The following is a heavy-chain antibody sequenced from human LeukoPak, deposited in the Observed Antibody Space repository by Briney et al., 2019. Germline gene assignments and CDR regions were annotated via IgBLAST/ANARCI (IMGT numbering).Heavy chain of an antibody. CDR3: ARGHGGYFDPFDY. CDR2: LNQGGST. V-gene: IGHV4-34*01. CDR1: GGSFSVYY. J-gene: IGHJ4*02. Sequence: SETLSLTCAVYGGSFSVYYWSWIRQPPGKGLEWIGDLNQGGSTSYNPSLKSRVTISVDTSKNQFSLKLSSVTAADTAVYYCARGHGGYFDPFDYWGQGTLVTVSS. D-gene: IGHD3-9*01.